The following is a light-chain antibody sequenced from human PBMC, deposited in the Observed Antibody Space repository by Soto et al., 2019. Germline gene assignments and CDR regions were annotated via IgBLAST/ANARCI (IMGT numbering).Light chain of an antibody. CDR2: GAS. Sequence: DIQMTQSPSSLSASVGDRITITCRASQSISRYLNWYQHKPDKAPRLLIYGASSLQSGVPSRFSGSGSGAEFTLTISSLQPGDFATYYCQQSYSAPYTFGPGTKVEIK. V-gene: IGKV1-39*01. CDR1: QSISRY. CDR3: QQSYSAPYT. J-gene: IGKJ2*01.